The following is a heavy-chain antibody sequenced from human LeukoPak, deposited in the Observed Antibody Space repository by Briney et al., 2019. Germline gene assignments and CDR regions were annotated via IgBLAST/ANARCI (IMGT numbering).Heavy chain of an antibody. D-gene: IGHD3-3*01. V-gene: IGHV4-34*01. J-gene: IGHJ6*03. CDR2: ITQGGST. CDR3: ARGVASFGIWSAVQRADMDV. Sequence: SETLSLTCAVYGESFSGFYWTWIRQSPGKGLDWIGEITQGGSTNYNPSLKSRVTISVDTSKNQFSLKLSSVTAADTAVYYCARGVASFGIWSAVQRADMDVWGKGTTVTVSS. CDR1: GESFSGFY.